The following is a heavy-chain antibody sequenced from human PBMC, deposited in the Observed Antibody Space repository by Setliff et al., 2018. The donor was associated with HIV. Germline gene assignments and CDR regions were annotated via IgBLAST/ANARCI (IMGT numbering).Heavy chain of an antibody. J-gene: IGHJ4*02. CDR3: ASQFLDVDNNYSPALGH. CDR2: VYSGGSST. V-gene: IGHV3-23*03. CDR1: GFTFGIYA. D-gene: IGHD2-21*01. Sequence: GSLRLSCAGSGFTFGIYAMSWVRQAPGKGLECVPIVYSGGSSTYYADSVKGRFTISRDDSKKTMYLQMNSLRVEDTAIYYCASQFLDVDNNYSPALGHWGQGTLVTVSS.